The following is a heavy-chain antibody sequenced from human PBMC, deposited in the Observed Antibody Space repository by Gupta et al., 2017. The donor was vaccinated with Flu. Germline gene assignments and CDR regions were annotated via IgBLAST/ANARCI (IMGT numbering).Heavy chain of an antibody. D-gene: IGHD3-22*01. CDR1: GFTFSSYA. CDR3: AKDGLYYYDSSGYYPAAFDI. V-gene: IGHV3-23*01. J-gene: IGHJ3*02. CDR2: ISGSGGST. Sequence: EVQLLESGGGLVQPGGSLRLSCAASGFTFSSYAMSWVRQAPGKGLEWVSAISGSGGSTYYADSVKGRFTISRDNSKNTLYLQMNSLRAEDTAVYYCAKDGLYYYDSSGYYPAAFDIWGQGTMVTVSS.